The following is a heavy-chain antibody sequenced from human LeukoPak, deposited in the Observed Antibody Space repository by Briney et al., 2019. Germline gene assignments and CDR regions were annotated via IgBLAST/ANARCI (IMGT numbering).Heavy chain of an antibody. Sequence: GGSLRLSCAASGFVFSDYWMSWVRQTPEKGLEWLANIKQDGSDIFYADSVRGRFTISRDNAKNSVYLQMNSLRAEDTAVYYCAKGSDFWSGYSYYYYYYYMDVWGKGTTVTVSS. CDR1: GFVFSDYW. V-gene: IGHV3-7*03. CDR2: IKQDGSDI. CDR3: AKGSDFWSGYSYYYYYYYMDV. D-gene: IGHD3-3*01. J-gene: IGHJ6*03.